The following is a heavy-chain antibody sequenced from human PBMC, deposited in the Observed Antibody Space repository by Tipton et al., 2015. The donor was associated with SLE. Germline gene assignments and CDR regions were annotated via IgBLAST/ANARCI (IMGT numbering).Heavy chain of an antibody. J-gene: IGHJ6*03. Sequence: TLSLTCAVSGGSISSGDHSWSWIRQPPGKGLEWIGYLFHTGSTHYSPSLKSRVTISADRSKNQFSLKLTSVTAADTAVYYCATYSSRPDYYYYMDVWGKGTTVTVSS. CDR2: LFHTGST. D-gene: IGHD6-13*01. CDR3: ATYSSRPDYYYYMDV. V-gene: IGHV4-30-2*01. CDR1: GGSISSGDHS.